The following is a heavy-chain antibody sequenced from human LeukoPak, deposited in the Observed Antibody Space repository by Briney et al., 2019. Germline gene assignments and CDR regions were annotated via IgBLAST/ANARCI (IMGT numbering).Heavy chain of an antibody. J-gene: IGHJ6*03. CDR2: IIPIFGTA. V-gene: IGHV1-69*05. CDR1: GGTFSSYA. D-gene: IGHD2-2*01. CDR3: ARDPGCSSTSCYWDGTNYYYMDV. Sequence: ASVKVSCKASGGTFSSYAISWVRQAPGQGLEWMGGIIPIFGTANYAQKFQGRVTITTDESTSTAYMELSSLRSEDTAVYYCARDPGCSSTSCYWDGTNYYYMDVWGKGTTVTVSS.